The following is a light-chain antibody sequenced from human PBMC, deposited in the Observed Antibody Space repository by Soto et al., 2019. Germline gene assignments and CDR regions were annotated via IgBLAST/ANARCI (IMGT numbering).Light chain of an antibody. V-gene: IGKV1-5*03. Sequence: DIPMTQSPSTLSASVGDRVIITCRASQSVSGWLAWYRQKPGKAPELLIYSASPLETGVPSRFSGSGSGTDFTLSVSSLQREDFATYDGQQYERYPLTFGGGSKVEIK. CDR2: SAS. CDR3: QQYERYPLT. CDR1: QSVSGW. J-gene: IGKJ4*01.